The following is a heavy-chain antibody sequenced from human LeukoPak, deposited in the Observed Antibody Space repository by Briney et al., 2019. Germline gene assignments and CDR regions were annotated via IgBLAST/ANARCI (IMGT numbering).Heavy chain of an antibody. Sequence: ASVKVSCKASGYTFTGYYMHWVRQAPGQGLEWMGWVNPNSGGTNYAQKFQGRVTMTRDTSISTAYMELSRLRSDDTAVYYCARYYSSSAWSSRYYYYYMDVWGKGTTVTVSS. J-gene: IGHJ6*03. D-gene: IGHD6-6*01. CDR2: VNPNSGGT. CDR1: GYTFTGYY. CDR3: ARYYSSSAWSSRYYYYYMDV. V-gene: IGHV1-2*02.